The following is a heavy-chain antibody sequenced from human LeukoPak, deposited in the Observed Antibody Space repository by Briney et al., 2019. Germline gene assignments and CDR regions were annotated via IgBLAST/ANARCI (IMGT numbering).Heavy chain of an antibody. CDR1: GGSVSSYY. CDR2: IKSSGSS. V-gene: IGHV4-59*02. Sequence: SETLSLTCTVSGGSVSSYYWSWIRQPPGKGLEWSGYIKSSGSSNYNPSLKSRVTISMDTSKNQFSLRLNSVTAADTAVYYCARDGTVATNWFDPWGQGTLVTVSS. D-gene: IGHD5-12*01. CDR3: ARDGTVATNWFDP. J-gene: IGHJ5*02.